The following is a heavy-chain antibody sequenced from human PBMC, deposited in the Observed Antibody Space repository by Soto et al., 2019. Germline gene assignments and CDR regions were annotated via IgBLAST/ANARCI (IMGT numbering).Heavy chain of an antibody. CDR1: GGSVSSGSYY. CDR2: IYYSGST. D-gene: IGHD6-13*01. Sequence: SETLSLTCTVSGGSVSSGSYYWSWIRQPPGKGLEWIGYIYYSGSTNYNPSLKSRVTISVDTSKNQFSLKLSSVTAADTAVYYCARGRFIAAAGRLDYWGQGALVTVSS. CDR3: ARGRFIAAAGRLDY. J-gene: IGHJ4*02. V-gene: IGHV4-61*01.